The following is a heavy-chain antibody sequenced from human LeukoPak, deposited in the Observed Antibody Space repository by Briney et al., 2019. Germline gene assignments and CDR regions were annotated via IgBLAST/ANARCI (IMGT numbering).Heavy chain of an antibody. CDR3: AREWERYYYDSSGENAFDI. CDR2: ISAYNGNT. J-gene: IGHJ3*02. CDR1: GYTFTSYG. Sequence: ASVKVSCKASGYTFTSYGISWVRQAPGQGLEWMEWISAYNGNTNYAQTLKGRVTMTTDTSTSTAYMELRSLRSDDTAVYYCAREWERYYYDSSGENAFDIWGQGTMVTVSS. D-gene: IGHD3-22*01. V-gene: IGHV1-18*01.